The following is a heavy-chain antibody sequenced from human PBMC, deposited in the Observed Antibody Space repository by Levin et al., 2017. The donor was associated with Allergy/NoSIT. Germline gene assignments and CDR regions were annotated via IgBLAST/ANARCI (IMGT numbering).Heavy chain of an antibody. Sequence: ASVKVSCAASAFTFSNYRMNWVRQAPGKGLEWIAFISRDSGITYYADSVKGRFTISRDNAKNSLYLQMNSLRAEDTAVYFCARDYGGSGYPVFQHWGQGTLVTVSS. D-gene: IGHD5-12*01. J-gene: IGHJ1*01. CDR1: AFTFSNYR. CDR3: ARDYGGSGYPVFQH. CDR2: ISRDSGIT. V-gene: IGHV3-48*01.